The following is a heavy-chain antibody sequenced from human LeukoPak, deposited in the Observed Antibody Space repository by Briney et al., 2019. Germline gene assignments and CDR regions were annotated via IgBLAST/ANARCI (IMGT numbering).Heavy chain of an antibody. CDR3: ARDSRSSYDRTYYFAY. J-gene: IGHJ4*02. V-gene: IGHV3-23*01. CDR2: LSSSGATT. Sequence: GGSLRLSCAASGFTFSSYAMTWVRQAPGKGLEWVSALSSSGATTYYADSVKGRFTISRDNSKNTLFLQMNSLRAEDTAVYYCARDSRSSYDRTYYFAYWGQGTLVTVSS. D-gene: IGHD5-12*01. CDR1: GFTFSSYA.